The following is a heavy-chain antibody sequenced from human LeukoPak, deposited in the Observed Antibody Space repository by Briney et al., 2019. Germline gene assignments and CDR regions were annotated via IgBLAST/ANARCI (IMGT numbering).Heavy chain of an antibody. V-gene: IGHV1-69*15. CDR3: ARAGYDFWSGSGYYYYMDV. J-gene: IGHJ6*03. CDR1: GGTFSSYA. CDR2: MIPIFGTA. Sequence: SVKVSCKASGGTFSSYAISWVRQAPGQGLEWMGRMIPIFGTANYAQKFQGRVTITADESTSTAYMELSSLRSEDTAVYYCARAGYDFWSGSGYYYYMDVWGKGTTVTVSS. D-gene: IGHD3-3*01.